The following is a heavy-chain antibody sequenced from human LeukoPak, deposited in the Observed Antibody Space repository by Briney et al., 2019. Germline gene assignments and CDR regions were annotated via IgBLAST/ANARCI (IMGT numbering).Heavy chain of an antibody. J-gene: IGHJ4*02. Sequence: PGGSLRLSCAASGFDLWRYAMSWVRQAPGKGLEWVADISDGGEGTHYADSVQGRFRVSRDNSKKTLFLQLGSLRVQDTAIYHCVRVNYGGNSGYHFGYWGQGTLVIVSS. CDR1: GFDLWRYA. CDR3: VRVNYGGNSGYHFGY. V-gene: IGHV3-23*01. CDR2: ISDGGEGT. D-gene: IGHD4-23*01.